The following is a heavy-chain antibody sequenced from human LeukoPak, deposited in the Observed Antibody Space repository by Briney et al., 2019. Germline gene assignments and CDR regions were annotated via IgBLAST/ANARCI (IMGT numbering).Heavy chain of an antibody. CDR3: ARDPDSSGEYWKGFFDY. CDR2: ISAYNGNT. CDR1: GYTFTSYG. Sequence: ASVKVSCKASGYTFTSYGISWVRQAPGQGLEWMGWISAYNGNTDYAQKLQGRVTMTTDTSTSTAYMELRSLRSDDTAVYYCARDPDSSGEYWKGFFDYWGQGTLVTVSS. V-gene: IGHV1-18*01. J-gene: IGHJ4*02. D-gene: IGHD6-19*01.